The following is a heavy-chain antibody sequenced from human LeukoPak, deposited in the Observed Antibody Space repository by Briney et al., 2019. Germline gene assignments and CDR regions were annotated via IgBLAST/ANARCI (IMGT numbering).Heavy chain of an antibody. CDR1: GGSINNYY. Sequence: SETLSLTCTVSGGSINNYYWSWIQRPPGKGLEWIGYIYYRGSTNYNPSLKSRVTFSVDTSKNQFSLKLNSVPAADTAVYYCARGGDYGDLRYFDYWGQGTLVTVSS. CDR2: IYYRGST. CDR3: ARGGDYGDLRYFDY. V-gene: IGHV4-59*01. D-gene: IGHD4-17*01. J-gene: IGHJ4*02.